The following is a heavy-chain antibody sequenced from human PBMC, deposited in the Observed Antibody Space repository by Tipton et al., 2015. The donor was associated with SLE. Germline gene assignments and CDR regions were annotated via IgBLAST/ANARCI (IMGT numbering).Heavy chain of an antibody. CDR2: IYHSGST. CDR1: SGSISSSY. D-gene: IGHD6-6*01. V-gene: IGHV4-59*12. J-gene: IGHJ6*03. CDR3: ARGGGVAARRRAYYYYYMDV. Sequence: TLSLTCTVSSGSISSSYWSWIRQLPGKGLEWIGYIYHSGSTNYNPSLKSRVTISVDTSKNQFSLKLSSVTAADTAVYYCARGGGVAARRRAYYYYYMDVWGKGTTVTVSS.